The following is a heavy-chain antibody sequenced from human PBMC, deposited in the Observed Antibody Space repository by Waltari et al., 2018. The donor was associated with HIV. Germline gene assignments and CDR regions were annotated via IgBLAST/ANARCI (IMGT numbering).Heavy chain of an antibody. V-gene: IGHV1-69*01. J-gene: IGHJ4*02. CDR1: GGTFSSYA. D-gene: IGHD2-8*01. CDR2: IIPISDTT. CDR3: ASGVEMATTGDY. Sequence: QVQLVQSGAEVKKPGSSVKVSCKASGGTFSSYAFSWVRQAPGQGLEWMGGIIPISDTTHYAQNFQGRVTITADESTSTAYMELSSLRSEDTAVYYCASGVEMATTGDYWGQGTLSPSPQ.